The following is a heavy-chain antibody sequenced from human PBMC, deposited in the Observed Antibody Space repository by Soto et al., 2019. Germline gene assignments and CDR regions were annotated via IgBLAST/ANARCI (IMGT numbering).Heavy chain of an antibody. V-gene: IGHV4-31*03. CDR3: ARDQVAARPIFLSSGRDYYYYYMDV. Sequence: SETLSLTCTVSGGSISSGGYYWSWIRQHPGKGLEWIGYIYYSGSTYYNPSLKSRVTISVDTSKNQFSLKLSSVTAADTAVYYCARDQVAARPIFLSSGRDYYYYYMDVWGKGTTVTVSS. J-gene: IGHJ6*03. CDR1: GGSISSGGYY. CDR2: IYYSGST. D-gene: IGHD6-6*01.